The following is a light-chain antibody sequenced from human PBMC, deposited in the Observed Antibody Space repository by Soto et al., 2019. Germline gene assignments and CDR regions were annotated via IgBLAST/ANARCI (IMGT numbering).Light chain of an antibody. CDR1: GSDVGGYNY. Sequence: QSVLTQPASVSGSPGQSITISCTGTGSDVGGYNYVSWYQQHPGKAPKLMIYDVNNRPSGVSNRFSGSKSGNTASLTISGLQAEDEADYYCSSYTSSSTRVVFGGGTKLTVL. V-gene: IGLV2-14*01. CDR3: SSYTSSSTRVV. J-gene: IGLJ2*01. CDR2: DVN.